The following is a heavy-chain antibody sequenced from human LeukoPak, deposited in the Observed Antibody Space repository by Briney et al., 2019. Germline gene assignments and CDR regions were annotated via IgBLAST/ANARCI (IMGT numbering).Heavy chain of an antibody. V-gene: IGHV1-24*01. D-gene: IGHD3-22*01. J-gene: IGHJ4*02. CDR1: GYTLTELS. Sequence: ASVKVSCKVSGYTLTELSMHWVRQAPGKGLEWMGGFDPEDGETIYAQKFQGRVTMTEDTSTDTAYMELSSLRSEDTAVYYCATIDGHYDTSGYWGQGTLVIVSS. CDR3: ATIDGHYDTSGY. CDR2: FDPEDGET.